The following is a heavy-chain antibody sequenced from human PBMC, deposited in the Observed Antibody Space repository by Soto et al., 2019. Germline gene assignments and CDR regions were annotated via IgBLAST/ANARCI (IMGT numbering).Heavy chain of an antibody. J-gene: IGHJ5*02. CDR3: ARHQLGTRHWFDP. CDR2: IDPSDSYT. Sequence: PGESLKISCKGSGYSFTSYWIAWVRQMPGKGLEWMGRIDPSDSYTNYNPSFQGHVTISADKSITTVYLHWSSLKASDTAMYYCARHQLGTRHWFDPWGQGTQVTVSS. V-gene: IGHV5-10-1*01. D-gene: IGHD3-16*01. CDR1: GYSFTSYW.